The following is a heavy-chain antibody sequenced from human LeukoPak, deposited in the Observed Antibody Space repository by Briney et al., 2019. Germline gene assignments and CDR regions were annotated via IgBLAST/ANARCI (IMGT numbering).Heavy chain of an antibody. CDR3: ARVPTHYYDGMDF. Sequence: PGGSLRLSCAASGFTFSSYAMHWVRQAPGKGLEWVAVISYDGSNKYYADPVKGRFTISRDNSKNTLYLQMDSLRAEATDVYYCARVPTHYYDGMDFWGQGTTVTVSS. D-gene: IGHD4-11*01. CDR2: ISYDGSNK. J-gene: IGHJ6*02. CDR1: GFTFSSYA. V-gene: IGHV3-30-3*01.